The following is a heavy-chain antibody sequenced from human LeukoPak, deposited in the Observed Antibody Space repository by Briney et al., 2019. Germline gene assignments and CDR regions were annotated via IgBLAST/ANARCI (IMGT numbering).Heavy chain of an antibody. CDR1: GFTFSSYS. CDR2: ISSSSSYI. CDR3: ARGKDTAMVTVDY. V-gene: IGHV3-21*01. D-gene: IGHD5-18*01. Sequence: PGGSLRLSCAASGFTFSSYSMNWVRQAPGKGLEWVSSISSSSSYIYYADSVKGRFTISRDNAKNSLYLQMNSLRAEGTAVYYCARGKDTAMVTVDYWGQGTLVTVSS. J-gene: IGHJ4*02.